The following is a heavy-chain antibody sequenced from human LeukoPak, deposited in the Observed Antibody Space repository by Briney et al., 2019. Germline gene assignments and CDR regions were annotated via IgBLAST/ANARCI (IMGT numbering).Heavy chain of an antibody. D-gene: IGHD3-3*01. V-gene: IGHV4-59*01. CDR1: GDSIRNFY. Sequence: SETLSLTCTVSGDSIRNFYWNWIRQSPGKGLEWIGYIYQSGNTNYNPSLKSRLTMSIDTSKNQFSLNLNAVTAADTAVYFRARYSSGFDLWGQGTMVTVSS. CDR3: ARYSSGFDL. J-gene: IGHJ3*01. CDR2: IYQSGNT.